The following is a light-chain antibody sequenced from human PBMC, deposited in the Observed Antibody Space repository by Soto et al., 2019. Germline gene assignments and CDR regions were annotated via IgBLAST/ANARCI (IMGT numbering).Light chain of an antibody. Sequence: EIQMTQSPSSLSVSVGDRVTITCQASRDIRDFLNWYQQKPGKAPKLLIFDASNLEEGVPTRFSGSGSGTDFSFSIISLQPEDVATYYCQHYDNLPPYIFGQGPKLDIK. J-gene: IGKJ2*01. CDR1: RDIRDF. V-gene: IGKV1-33*01. CDR2: DAS. CDR3: QHYDNLPPYI.